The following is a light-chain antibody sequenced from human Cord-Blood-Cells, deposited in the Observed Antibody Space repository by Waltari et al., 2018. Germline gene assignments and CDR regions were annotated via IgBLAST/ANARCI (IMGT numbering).Light chain of an antibody. CDR2: EVS. CDR3: MQSIQLPLT. CDR1: PSLPHRDGTTS. J-gene: IGKJ1*01. V-gene: IGKV2D-29*01. Sequence: DIAMTQTPLSLSVTPGQPASISCTPSPSLPHRDGTTSLYWYLQKPGQPPQLLIYEVSSRVSGMPDRFSGSGSGTEFTLKISRVEAEDVGVYYCMQSIQLPLTFGQGTKVEIK.